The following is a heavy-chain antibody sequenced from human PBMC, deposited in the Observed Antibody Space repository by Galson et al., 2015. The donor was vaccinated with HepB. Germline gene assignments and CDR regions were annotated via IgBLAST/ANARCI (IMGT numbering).Heavy chain of an antibody. J-gene: IGHJ3*02. V-gene: IGHV1-3*01. D-gene: IGHD3-3*01. CDR1: GYTFTSHA. CDR3: ASHYDFWSGYYPQGGAFDI. Sequence: SVKVSCKASGYTFTSHAMHWVRQAPGQRLEWMGWINAGNGNTKYSQKFQGRVTITRDTSASTVYMDLSSLRSEDTAVYYCASHYDFWSGYYPQGGAFDIWGQGTKVTVSS. CDR2: INAGNGNT.